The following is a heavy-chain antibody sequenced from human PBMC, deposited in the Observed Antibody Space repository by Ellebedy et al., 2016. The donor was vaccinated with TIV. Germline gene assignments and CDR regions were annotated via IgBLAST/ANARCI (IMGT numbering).Heavy chain of an antibody. Sequence: PGGSLRLSCAVSGFTFSNYAVHWVRQAPGKGLDWVSAISGNGGSTHYEDSVKGRFTVSRDNYKNTLYLQMNSLRAEDTAVYYCARSSGAFDAFDIWGQGTMVTVSS. CDR3: ARSSGAFDAFDI. CDR2: ISGNGGST. CDR1: GFTFSNYA. V-gene: IGHV3-23*01. D-gene: IGHD2-15*01. J-gene: IGHJ3*02.